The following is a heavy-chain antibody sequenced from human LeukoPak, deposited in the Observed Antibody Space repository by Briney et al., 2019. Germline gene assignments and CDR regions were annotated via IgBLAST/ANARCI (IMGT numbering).Heavy chain of an antibody. CDR1: GGTFSSYA. V-gene: IGHV1-69*06. CDR3: ARDDYNWNVDAFHI. J-gene: IGHJ3*02. Sequence: SVKVSCKASGGTFSSYAISWVRQAPGQGLEWMGGIIPIFGTANYAQKFQGRVTITADKSTSTAYMELSSLRTEDTAVYYCARDDYNWNVDAFHIWGQGTMVTVSS. CDR2: IIPIFGTA. D-gene: IGHD1-20*01.